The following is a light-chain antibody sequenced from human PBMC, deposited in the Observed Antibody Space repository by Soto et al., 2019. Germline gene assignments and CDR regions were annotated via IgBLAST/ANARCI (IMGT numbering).Light chain of an antibody. Sequence: QSALTQPASVSGSPGQSITISCTGTSSDVGGYNYVSWHQQHPGKAPKLMIYEVSNRPSGVSNRFSGSKSGNTASLTISGLQAEDEADYYCSSYTRSSTLYVVFGGGTKLTVL. J-gene: IGLJ2*01. CDR3: SSYTRSSTLYVV. CDR1: SSDVGGYNY. V-gene: IGLV2-14*01. CDR2: EVS.